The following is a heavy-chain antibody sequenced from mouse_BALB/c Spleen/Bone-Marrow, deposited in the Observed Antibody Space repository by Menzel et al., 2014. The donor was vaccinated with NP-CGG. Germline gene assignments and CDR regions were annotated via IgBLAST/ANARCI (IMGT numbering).Heavy chain of an antibody. CDR2: IDPANGNT. CDR1: GFNIKDTY. J-gene: IGHJ3*01. D-gene: IGHD1-1*01. CDR3: AFYYYGSSLFAY. V-gene: IGHV14-3*02. Sequence: EVKLEESGAELVKPGASVKLSCTASGFNIKDTYMHWVKQRPEQGLEWIGRIDPANGNTKYDPKLQGKATITADTSSNTAYLQLSSLTSEDTAVYYCAFYYYGSSLFAYWGQGTLVTVSA.